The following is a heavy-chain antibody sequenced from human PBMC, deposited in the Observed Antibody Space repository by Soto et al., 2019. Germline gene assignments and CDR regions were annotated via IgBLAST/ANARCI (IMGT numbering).Heavy chain of an antibody. CDR2: IYSGGST. V-gene: IGHV3-66*01. CDR1: GFTVSSNY. J-gene: IGHJ5*02. Sequence: EVQLVESGGGLVQPGGSLRLSCAASGFTVSSNYMSWVRQAPGKGLEWVSVIYSGGSTYYADSVKGRFTISRDNSKNTLYLQMNSRRAEDTAVYYCARDPSSWYNGWFDPWGQGTLVTVSS. CDR3: ARDPSSWYNGWFDP. D-gene: IGHD6-13*01.